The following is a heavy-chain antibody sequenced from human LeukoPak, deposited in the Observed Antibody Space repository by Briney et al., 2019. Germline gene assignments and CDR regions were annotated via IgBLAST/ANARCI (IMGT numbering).Heavy chain of an antibody. J-gene: IGHJ4*02. V-gene: IGHV3-48*02. CDR2: ISSSSSTI. CDR3: ARDSNSGSGLDY. Sequence: GGSLRLSCAASGFTLSSYSINWVRQAPGKGLEWISYISSSSSTIYYADSVKGRFIISRDNAKNSLYLQMNSLRDEDTAVYYCARDSNSGSGLDYWGQGTLVTVSS. D-gene: IGHD1-26*01. CDR1: GFTLSSYS.